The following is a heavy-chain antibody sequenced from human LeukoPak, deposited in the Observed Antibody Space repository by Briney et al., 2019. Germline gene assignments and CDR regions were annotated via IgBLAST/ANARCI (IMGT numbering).Heavy chain of an antibody. CDR3: ARTQHYDFWSGYYGDY. V-gene: IGHV4-61*02. Sequence: PSETLSLTCTVSGGSISSGSYYWRWIRQPAGKGLEWIGRIYTSGSTNYNPSLKSRVTISVDTSKNQFSLKLSSVTAADTAVYYCARTQHYDFWSGYYGDYWGQGTLVTVSS. J-gene: IGHJ4*02. CDR1: GGSISSGSYY. D-gene: IGHD3-3*01. CDR2: IYTSGST.